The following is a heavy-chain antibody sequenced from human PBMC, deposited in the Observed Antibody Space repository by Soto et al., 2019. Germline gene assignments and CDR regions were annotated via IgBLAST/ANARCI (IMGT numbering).Heavy chain of an antibody. CDR2: IYHSGST. CDR3: ARKGVGYYDFWSGYYDYYGMDV. Sequence: SETLSLTCAVSGGSISSSNWWSWVRQPPGKGLEWIGEIYHSGSTNYNPSLKSRVTISVDKSKNQSSLKLSSVTAADTAVYYCARKGVGYYDFWSGYYDYYGMDVWGQGTTVTVSS. D-gene: IGHD3-3*01. V-gene: IGHV4-4*02. J-gene: IGHJ6*02. CDR1: GGSISSSNW.